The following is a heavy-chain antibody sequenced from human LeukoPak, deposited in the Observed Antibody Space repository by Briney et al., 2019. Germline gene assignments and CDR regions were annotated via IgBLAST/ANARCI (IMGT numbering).Heavy chain of an antibody. CDR3: ARGIIGDYYDFWSGLSD. V-gene: IGHV1-18*01. CDR2: ISAYNGNT. CDR1: GYTFTSYG. D-gene: IGHD3-3*01. J-gene: IGHJ4*02. Sequence: GASVKVSCKASGYTFTSYGISWVRQAPGQGLEWMGWISAYNGNTNYAQKLQGRVTMTTDTSTSTAYMELRSLRSDDTAVYYCARGIIGDYYDFWSGLSDWGQGTLVTVSS.